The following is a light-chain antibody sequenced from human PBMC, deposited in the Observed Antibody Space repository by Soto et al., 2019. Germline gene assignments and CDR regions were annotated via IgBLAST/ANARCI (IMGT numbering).Light chain of an antibody. CDR3: CSFAGSNPFPYV. V-gene: IGLV2-23*02. CDR1: ISDVGSHNL. CDR2: EVN. Sequence: LTQPASVSGSPGQSITISCTGTISDVGSHNLVSWYQQHPDKAPKLIIYEVNERPSGVSSRFSGSKSGNTASLTVSGLQPDDEADYHCCSFAGSNPFPYVFGTGTKVTVL. J-gene: IGLJ1*01.